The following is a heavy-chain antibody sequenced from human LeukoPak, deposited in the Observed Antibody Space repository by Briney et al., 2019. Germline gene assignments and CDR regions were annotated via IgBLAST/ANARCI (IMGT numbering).Heavy chain of an antibody. D-gene: IGHD6-13*01. V-gene: IGHV5-51*01. CDR1: GYSFTSYW. CDR2: ICPGDSDT. Sequence: HGESLKISCKGSGYSFTSYWIGWVRQMPGKGLEWMGIICPGDSDTRYSPSFQGQVTISADKSISTAYLQWSSLKASDTAMYYCARGHVAAAEYYYYGMDVWGQGTTVTVSS. J-gene: IGHJ6*02. CDR3: ARGHVAAAEYYYYGMDV.